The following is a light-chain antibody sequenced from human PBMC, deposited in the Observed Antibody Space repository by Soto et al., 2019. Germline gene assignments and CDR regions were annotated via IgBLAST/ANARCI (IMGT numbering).Light chain of an antibody. CDR1: QSVSNY. J-gene: IGKJ3*01. CDR3: QQRGNWPSFT. V-gene: IGKV3-11*01. Sequence: EIVLTQSPATLSLSPGKRATLSCRASQSVSNYLAWYQHKPGQAPRLLIYDASNRATGIPARFSGSGSGTDFTLTISSLEPEDFAIYYCQQRGNWPSFTFGPGTKVDIK. CDR2: DAS.